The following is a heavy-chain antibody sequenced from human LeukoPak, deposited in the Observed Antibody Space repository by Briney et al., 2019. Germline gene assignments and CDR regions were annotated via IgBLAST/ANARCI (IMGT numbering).Heavy chain of an antibody. D-gene: IGHD4-17*01. Sequence: PSETLSLTCTVSGGSISSGGYYWSWIRQHPGKGLEWIGYIYYSGSTYYNPSLKSRVTISVDTSKNQFSLRLSSVTAADTAVYYCARDQSYGDYYYYGMDVWGQGTTVTVSS. J-gene: IGHJ6*02. CDR3: ARDQSYGDYYYYGMDV. V-gene: IGHV4-31*03. CDR2: IYYSGST. CDR1: GGSISSGGYY.